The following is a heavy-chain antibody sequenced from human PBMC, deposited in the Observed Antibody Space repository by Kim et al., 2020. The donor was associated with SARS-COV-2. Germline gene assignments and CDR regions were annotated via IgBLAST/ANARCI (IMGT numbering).Heavy chain of an antibody. CDR3: ARGSWFDP. CDR2: GSST. J-gene: IGHJ5*02. V-gene: IGHV3-74*01. Sequence: GSSTSYADSVKGRFTISRDNAKNTLYLQMNSLRAEDTAVYYCARGSWFDPWGQGTLVTVSS.